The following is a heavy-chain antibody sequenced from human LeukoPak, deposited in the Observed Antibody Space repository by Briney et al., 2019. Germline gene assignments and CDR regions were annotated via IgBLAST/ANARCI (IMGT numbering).Heavy chain of an antibody. V-gene: IGHV3-30*02. J-gene: IGHJ4*02. Sequence: GGSLRLSCAASGFTFSSYGMHWVRQAPGKGLEWVAFIRYDGSNKYCADSVKGRFTISIDNSKNTLYLQMNSLRAEDTAVYYCARRAGGYSHPYDYWGQGILVTVSS. CDR3: ARRAGGYSHPYDY. CDR1: GFTFSSYG. CDR2: IRYDGSNK. D-gene: IGHD4-23*01.